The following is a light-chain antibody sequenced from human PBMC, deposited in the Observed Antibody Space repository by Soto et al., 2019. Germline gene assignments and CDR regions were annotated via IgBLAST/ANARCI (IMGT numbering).Light chain of an antibody. J-gene: IGLJ3*02. Sequence: SYELTQPLSVSVALGQTARVTCGGNNIGRKNVHWYQQKPGQAPVLVIYRDTYRPSGIPERFSGSNSGNTATLTISRAQGGDEADYYCHMWDSSTVVFGGGTKVTVL. CDR3: HMWDSSTVV. V-gene: IGLV3-9*01. CDR1: NIGRKN. CDR2: RDT.